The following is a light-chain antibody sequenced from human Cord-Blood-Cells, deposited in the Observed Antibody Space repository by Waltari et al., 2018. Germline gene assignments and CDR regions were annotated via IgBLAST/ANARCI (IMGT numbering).Light chain of an antibody. Sequence: SYELTPPLSVSVSPGQTASIPCAGDQLGDKYACWYQQKPGQSPVLVIYQDSKRPSGIPERFSGSISGNTATLTISGTQAMDEADYYCQAWDSSTVVFGGGTKLTVL. CDR3: QAWDSSTVV. CDR1: QLGDKY. V-gene: IGLV3-1*01. J-gene: IGLJ2*01. CDR2: QDS.